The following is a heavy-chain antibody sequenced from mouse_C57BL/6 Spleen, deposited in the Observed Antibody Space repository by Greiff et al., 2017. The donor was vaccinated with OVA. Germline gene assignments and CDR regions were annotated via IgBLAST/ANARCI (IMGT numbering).Heavy chain of an antibody. CDR1: GYTFTDYY. J-gene: IGHJ4*01. D-gene: IGHD2-5*01. CDR2: INPNNGGT. V-gene: IGHV1-26*01. CDR3: ARDDYSNYYYAMDY. Sequence: EVQLQQSGPELVKPGASVKISCKASGYTFTDYYMNWVKQSHGKSLEWIGDINPNNGGTSYNQKFKGKATLTVDKSSSTAYMELRSLTSEDSAVYYCARDDYSNYYYAMDYWGQGTSVTVSS.